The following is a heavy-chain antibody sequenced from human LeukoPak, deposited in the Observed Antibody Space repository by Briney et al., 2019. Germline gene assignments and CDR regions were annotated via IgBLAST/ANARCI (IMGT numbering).Heavy chain of an antibody. CDR1: GASFSGYY. CDR2: INHTGST. J-gene: IGHJ4*02. CDR3: ARGLIKGIAVAGTG. Sequence: SETLSLTCAVYGASFSGYYWSWIRQPPGKGLEWIGEINHTGSTNYNPSLKSRVTISVDTSKNQFSLKLRSVTAADTAVYYCARGLIKGIAVAGTGWGQGTLVTVSS. V-gene: IGHV4-34*01. D-gene: IGHD6-19*01.